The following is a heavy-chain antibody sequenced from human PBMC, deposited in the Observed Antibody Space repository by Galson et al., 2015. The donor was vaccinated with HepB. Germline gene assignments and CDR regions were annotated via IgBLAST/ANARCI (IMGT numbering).Heavy chain of an antibody. Sequence: SVKVSCKASGFTFTSSAVQWVRQARGQRLEWIGWIVVGSGNTNYAQNFQERVTITRDMSTSTAYMELSSLRSEDTAVYYCAAGGDGYKEKFDYWGQGTLVTVSS. CDR3: AAGGDGYKEKFDY. D-gene: IGHD5-24*01. CDR1: GFTFTSSA. CDR2: IVVGSGNT. J-gene: IGHJ4*02. V-gene: IGHV1-58*01.